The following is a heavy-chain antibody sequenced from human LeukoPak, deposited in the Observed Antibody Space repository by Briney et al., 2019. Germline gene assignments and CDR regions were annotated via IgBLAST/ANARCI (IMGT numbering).Heavy chain of an antibody. CDR1: EFPFSNSHG. J-gene: IGHJ4*02. V-gene: IGHV3-23*01. Sequence: GGPLRLSCAASEFPFSNSHGMSWVRQAPGKGLEWVSTISASGDRKYYADSVRGRFTISSDNSRNTLSLQMINLRVEDTAVYYCAANTGFDFWGQGTLVTVSS. CDR2: ISASGDRK. CDR3: AANTGFDF.